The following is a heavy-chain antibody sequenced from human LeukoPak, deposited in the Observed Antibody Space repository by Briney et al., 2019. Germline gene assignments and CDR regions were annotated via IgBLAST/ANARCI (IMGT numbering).Heavy chain of an antibody. CDR1: GFTFSGSA. CDR3: TPDYGDYVSFGY. CDR2: IRSKANSYAT. D-gene: IGHD4-17*01. J-gene: IGHJ4*02. Sequence: GGSLRLSCAASGFTFSGSAMHWVRQAFGKGLEWVGRIRSKANSYATAYAASVKGRFTISRDDSKNTAYLQMNSLKTEDTAVYYCTPDYGDYVSFGYWGQGTLVTVSS. V-gene: IGHV3-73*01.